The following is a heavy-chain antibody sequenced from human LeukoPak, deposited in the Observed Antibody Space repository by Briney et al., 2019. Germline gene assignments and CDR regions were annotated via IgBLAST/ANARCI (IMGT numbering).Heavy chain of an antibody. J-gene: IGHJ4*02. Sequence: GGSLRLSCAASGFTFSSYAMSWVRQAPRKGLEWVSAISGSGGSTYYADSVKGRFTISRDNSKNTLYLQMNSLRAEDTAVYYCAKSSGYSSGGGLDFDYWGQGTLVTVSS. CDR1: GFTFSSYA. V-gene: IGHV3-23*01. CDR3: AKSSGYSSGGGLDFDY. CDR2: ISGSGGST. D-gene: IGHD6-19*01.